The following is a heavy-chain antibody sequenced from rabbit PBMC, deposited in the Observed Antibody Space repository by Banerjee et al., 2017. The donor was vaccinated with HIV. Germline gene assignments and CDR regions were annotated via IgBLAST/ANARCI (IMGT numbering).Heavy chain of an antibody. D-gene: IGHD8-1*01. V-gene: IGHV1S45*01. J-gene: IGHJ4*01. CDR3: ARGISWVNYFNL. CDR1: GFSFSINYN. Sequence: QEQLVESGGGLVQPEGSLTLTCTASGFSFSINYNMCWVRQAPGKGLEWIACIYVGSSVSTYYASWAKGRFTISKTSSTTVTLQMTSLTAADTATYFCARGISWVNYFNLWGPGTLVTVS. CDR2: IYVGSSVST.